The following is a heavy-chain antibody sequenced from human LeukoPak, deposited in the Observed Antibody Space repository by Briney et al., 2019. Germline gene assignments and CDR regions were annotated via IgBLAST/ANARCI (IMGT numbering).Heavy chain of an antibody. CDR3: AKGDWDIVLVPQFYMDV. CDR2: ISGSGGST. V-gene: IGHV3-23*01. J-gene: IGHJ6*03. CDR1: GFTFSSYG. Sequence: GGSLRLSCAASGFTFSSYGMSWVRQAPGKGLEWVSAISGSGGSTYYADSVKGRFTISRDNSKNTLYLQMNSLRAEDTAVYYCAKGDWDIVLVPQFYMDVWGKGTTVTVSS. D-gene: IGHD2-2*01.